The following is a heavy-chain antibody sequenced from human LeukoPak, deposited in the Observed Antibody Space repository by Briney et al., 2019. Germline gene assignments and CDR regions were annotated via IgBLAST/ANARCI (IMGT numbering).Heavy chain of an antibody. V-gene: IGHV3-30-3*01. CDR3: ARESDDSSGFMGY. CDR1: GFTFSSYA. D-gene: IGHD3-22*01. CDR2: ISYDGSNK. Sequence: GGSLRLSCAASGFTFSSYAMHWVRQAPGKGLEWVAVISYDGSNKYYADSVKGRFTISRDNSKNTLYLQMNSLRAEDSAVYYCARESDDSSGFMGYWGQGTLVTVSS. J-gene: IGHJ4*02.